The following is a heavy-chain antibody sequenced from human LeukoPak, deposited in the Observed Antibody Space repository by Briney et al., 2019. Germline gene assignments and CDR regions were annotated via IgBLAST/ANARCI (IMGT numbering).Heavy chain of an antibody. J-gene: IGHJ4*02. D-gene: IGHD2-2*02. V-gene: IGHV1-2*02. CDR1: GYTFTGYY. Sequence: GASVTVSCKASGYTFTGYYMHWVRQAPGQGLEWMGWINPNSGGTNYAQKFQGRVTMTRDTSISTAYMELSRLRSDDTAVYYCARDLGYCSSTSCYIESYWGQGTLVTVSS. CDR2: INPNSGGT. CDR3: ARDLGYCSSTSCYIESY.